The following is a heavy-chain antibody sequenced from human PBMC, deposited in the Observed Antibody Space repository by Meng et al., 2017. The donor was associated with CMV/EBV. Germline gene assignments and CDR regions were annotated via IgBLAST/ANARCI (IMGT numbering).Heavy chain of an antibody. V-gene: IGHV4-34*01. D-gene: IGHD3-3*01. CDR2: INHSGST. Sequence: VQPQEWCAGMLKPSETLSLTCAVYGGSFSGYYWSWIRQPPGKGLEWIGEINHSGSTNYNPSLKSRVTISVDTSRNQFSLKLSSVTAADTAVYYCARGSRRLPRFNWFDPWGQGTLVTVSS. CDR1: GGSFSGYY. J-gene: IGHJ5*02. CDR3: ARGSRRLPRFNWFDP.